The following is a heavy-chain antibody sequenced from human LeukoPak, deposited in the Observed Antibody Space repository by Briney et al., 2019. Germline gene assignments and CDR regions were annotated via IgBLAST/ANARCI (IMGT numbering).Heavy chain of an antibody. CDR1: GYTFTGYY. V-gene: IGHV1-2*06. D-gene: IGHD6-19*01. CDR3: ARDTYSSGQNWFDP. Sequence: ASVKVSCKASGYTFTGYYMHWVRQAPGRGLEWMGRINPNSGGTNYAQKFQGRVTMTRDTSISTAYMELSRLRSDDTAVYYCARDTYSSGQNWFDPWGQGTLVTVSS. CDR2: INPNSGGT. J-gene: IGHJ5*02.